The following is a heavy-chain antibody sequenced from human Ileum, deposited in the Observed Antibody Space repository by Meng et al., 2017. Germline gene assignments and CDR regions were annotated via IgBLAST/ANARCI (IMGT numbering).Heavy chain of an antibody. Sequence: QVEFVQSGAEGKKPGASVRISCKASGFTFSNYAIFWFRQAPGQSLEWLGWIHAGSGDTKFSQTFQGRLTFDRDTSADTVYMELSSLTSGDRAVYYCGRGRASFYFDFLGQGTLVTVSS. CDR2: IHAGSGDT. CDR3: GRGRASFYFDF. D-gene: IGHD6-6*01. J-gene: IGHJ4*01. V-gene: IGHV1-3*01. CDR1: GFTFSNYA.